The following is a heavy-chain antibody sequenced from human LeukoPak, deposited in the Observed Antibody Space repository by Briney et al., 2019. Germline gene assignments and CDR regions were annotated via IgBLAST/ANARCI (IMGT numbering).Heavy chain of an antibody. D-gene: IGHD6-13*01. CDR1: GFTFSSYA. J-gene: IGHJ4*02. CDR2: ISYGGTNK. CDR3: ARAWPLQQLVPFDY. V-gene: IGHV3-30-3*01. Sequence: GGSLRLSCAASGFTFSSYAMHWVRQAPGKGLEWVAVISYGGTNKYYADSAKGLFTISRDNSKNTLYLQMNSLRAEDTAVYYCARAWPLQQLVPFDYWGQGTLVTVS.